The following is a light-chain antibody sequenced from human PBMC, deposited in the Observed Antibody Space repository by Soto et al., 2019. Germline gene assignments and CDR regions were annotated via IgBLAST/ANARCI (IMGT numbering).Light chain of an antibody. CDR1: QSIGSY. V-gene: IGKV1-39*01. Sequence: DIQMTQSPSSLSASVGDRVTITCRASQSIGSYLTWYQQKPGKAPNLLLYAASSLQSAVPSRFSGRSSGTDFTLTISSLQPEDFATYYCQQSYSTFMYTFGQGTKLEIK. J-gene: IGKJ2*01. CDR2: AAS. CDR3: QQSYSTFMYT.